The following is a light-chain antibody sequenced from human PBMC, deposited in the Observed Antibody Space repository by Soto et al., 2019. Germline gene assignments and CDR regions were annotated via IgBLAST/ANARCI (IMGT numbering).Light chain of an antibody. CDR1: SSDVGGYNY. CDR3: SSYTSSSTLEGV. J-gene: IGLJ2*01. V-gene: IGLV2-14*01. Sequence: QSALTQPASVSGSPGQSITISCTGTSSDVGGYNYVSWYQQHPGKAPKLMIYEVSNRPSGVSNRFSVSKSGNTASLTISGLQAEDEADYYCSSYTSSSTLEGVFGGGTTLTVL. CDR2: EVS.